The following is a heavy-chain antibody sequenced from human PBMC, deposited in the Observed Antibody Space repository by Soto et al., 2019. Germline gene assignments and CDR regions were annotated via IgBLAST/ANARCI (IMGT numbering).Heavy chain of an antibody. CDR3: ARYSLRFGRRGPFYI. V-gene: IGHV5-51*01. J-gene: IGHJ3*02. Sequence: PGESLKISCKGSGYSFTSYRIGWVRQMPGKGLEWMGIIYPGDSDTRYSPSFQGQVTISADKSISTAYLQWSSLKASDTAMYYCARYSLRFGRRGPFYICGQGTMVPVSS. D-gene: IGHD2-21*01. CDR1: GYSFTSYR. CDR2: IYPGDSDT.